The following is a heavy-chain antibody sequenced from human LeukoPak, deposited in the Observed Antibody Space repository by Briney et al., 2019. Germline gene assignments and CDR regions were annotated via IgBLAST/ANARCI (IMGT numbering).Heavy chain of an antibody. CDR2: ISSSSYI. CDR1: GFTFSSYS. D-gene: IGHD3-22*01. V-gene: IGHV3-21*01. CDR3: ARDPPTTYYYDSSGYYYFSY. J-gene: IGHJ4*02. Sequence: PGGSLRLYCAASGFTFSSYSMNWVRQAPGKGLEWVSTISSSSYIYYADSVKGRFTISRDNAKNSLYLQMNSLRAEDTAVYYCARDPPTTYYYDSSGYYYFSYWGQGTLVTVSS.